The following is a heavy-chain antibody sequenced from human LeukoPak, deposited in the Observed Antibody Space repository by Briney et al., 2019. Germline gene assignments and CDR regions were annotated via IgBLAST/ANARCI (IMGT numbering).Heavy chain of an antibody. CDR3: ARGFAYGDTGSFDY. Sequence: PSETLSLTCTVSGGSISSYYWSWIRQPPGKGLEWIGYIYYSGSTTYNPSLKSRVTISVDTSKNQFSPKLSSVTAADTAVYYCARGFAYGDTGSFDYWGQGTLVTVSS. CDR2: IYYSGST. CDR1: GGSISSYY. V-gene: IGHV4-59*01. D-gene: IGHD4-17*01. J-gene: IGHJ4*02.